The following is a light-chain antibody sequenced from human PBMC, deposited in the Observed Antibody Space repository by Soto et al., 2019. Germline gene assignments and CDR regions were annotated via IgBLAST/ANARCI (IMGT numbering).Light chain of an antibody. CDR3: QQYGSSPLT. J-gene: IGKJ4*01. CDR1: QRVSSSY. V-gene: IGKV3-20*01. Sequence: EIVLTQSPGTLSLSPGERATLSCRATQRVSSSYLAWYQRKPGQGPRLLIYGASSRATGIPDRFTGSGPGTDFTLTISRLEPEDSAVYYCQQYGSSPLTFGGGTKVDIK. CDR2: GAS.